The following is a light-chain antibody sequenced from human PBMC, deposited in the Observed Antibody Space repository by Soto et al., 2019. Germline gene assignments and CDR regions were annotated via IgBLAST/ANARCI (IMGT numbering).Light chain of an antibody. CDR2: AAS. J-gene: IGKJ1*01. CDR1: QNISIY. Sequence: IQMTQSPSTLSASVGDRVTITCRASQNISIYLAWYQQRPGKAPKVLIYAASSLPSGVPSTFSGSGSGTDFTLTISSLQPEDFATYSCQHCYTSSWAFGQGTKVDIK. V-gene: IGKV1-39*01. CDR3: QHCYTSSWA.